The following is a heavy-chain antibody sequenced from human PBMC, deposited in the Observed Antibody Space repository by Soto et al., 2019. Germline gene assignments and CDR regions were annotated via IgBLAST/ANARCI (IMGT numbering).Heavy chain of an antibody. D-gene: IGHD3-22*01. CDR2: ISATTGRT. Sequence: PGGSLRLSCAASGFTFSTYAMSWVRQAPGKGLEWVSGISATTGRTYYADSVKGRFTISRDNSKNTLFLQMDSLRVEDTAVYYCANRWQVYSDSSGYSPADDWGQGTLVTVSS. V-gene: IGHV3-23*01. J-gene: IGHJ4*02. CDR1: GFTFSTYA. CDR3: ANRWQVYSDSSGYSPADD.